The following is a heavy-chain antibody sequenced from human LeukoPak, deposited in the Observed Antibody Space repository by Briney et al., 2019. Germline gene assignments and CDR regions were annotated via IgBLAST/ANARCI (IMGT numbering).Heavy chain of an antibody. Sequence: GGSLSLSCAASGFTFSSYGMHWVRQAPGKALEWVAFIQYDGSNKYYADSVKGRFTISRDNPKNTLYLQMNSLRAEDTAVYYCAKDVAVAGNGGFDYWGQGTLVTVSS. J-gene: IGHJ4*02. V-gene: IGHV3-30*02. CDR1: GFTFSSYG. CDR2: IQYDGSNK. D-gene: IGHD6-19*01. CDR3: AKDVAVAGNGGFDY.